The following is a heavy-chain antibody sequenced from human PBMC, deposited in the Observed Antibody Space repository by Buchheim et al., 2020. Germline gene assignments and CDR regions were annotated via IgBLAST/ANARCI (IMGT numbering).Heavy chain of an antibody. Sequence: QVQLQESGPGLVKPSETLSLSCIVSGGFISSSRYYWGWIRQPPGKGLEWIGSMYYSGSTYYNPSLKSRVTISADTSKNQFSVTVSSVTAADTAMYYCVLTGSGSYSLFDYWGQGIL. CDR1: GGFISSSRYY. D-gene: IGHD1-26*01. J-gene: IGHJ4*02. CDR3: VLTGSGSYSLFDY. V-gene: IGHV4-39*01. CDR2: MYYSGST.